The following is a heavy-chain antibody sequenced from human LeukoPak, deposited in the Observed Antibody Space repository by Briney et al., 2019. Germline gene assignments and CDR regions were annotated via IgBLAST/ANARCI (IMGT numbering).Heavy chain of an antibody. D-gene: IGHD3-22*01. CDR1: GFTFNSYW. CDR2: IKEEGSAK. V-gene: IGHV3-7*05. J-gene: IGHJ5*01. CDR3: ARYHYDGRGFDC. Sequence: QPGGSLRLSCADSGFTFNSYWVAWVRQATGKGLEGGANIKEEGSAKNYVDAVKGRFTISRDNAKESLYLQVNSLRGDDTVVYYCARYHYDGRGFDCWGQGTLVTVSS.